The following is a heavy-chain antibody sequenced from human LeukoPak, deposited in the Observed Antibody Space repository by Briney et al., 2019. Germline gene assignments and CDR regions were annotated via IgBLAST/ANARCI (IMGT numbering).Heavy chain of an antibody. V-gene: IGHV3-30-3*01. Sequence: GGSLRLSCAASGFTFSSYAMHWVRQAPGKGLEWVAVISYDGSNKYYADSVKGRFTISGDNSKNTLYLQMNSLRAEDTAVYYCARGSSSSTHWGQGTLVTVSS. CDR2: ISYDGSNK. D-gene: IGHD2-2*01. J-gene: IGHJ1*01. CDR3: ARGSSSSTH. CDR1: GFTFSSYA.